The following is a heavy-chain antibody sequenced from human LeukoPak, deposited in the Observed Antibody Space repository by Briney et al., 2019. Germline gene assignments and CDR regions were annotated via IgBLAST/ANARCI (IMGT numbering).Heavy chain of an antibody. V-gene: IGHV3-23*01. CDR2: ITETGAGT. J-gene: IGHJ5*01. Sequence: GGSLRLSCAASGFMFSRYAMIWVRQTPGKGLEWDSAITETGAGTYYADSVKGRFTMSRDNSRNTVYLQMDSLRAEDTAVYFCARGTAAAANRNWFDSWGQGTLVTVSS. CDR3: ARGTAAAANRNWFDS. D-gene: IGHD6-13*01. CDR1: GFMFSRYA.